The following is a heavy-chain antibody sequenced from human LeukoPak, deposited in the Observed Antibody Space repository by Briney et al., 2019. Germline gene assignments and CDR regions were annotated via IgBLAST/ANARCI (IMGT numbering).Heavy chain of an antibody. D-gene: IGHD3-22*01. J-gene: IGHJ4*02. V-gene: IGHV1-69*13. CDR3: ARDRDSSGYYSLFLDY. CDR1: GGTFSSYA. CDR2: IIPIFGTA. Sequence: SVKVSCKASGGTFSSYAISWVRQAPGQGLEWMGGIIPIFGTANYAQKFQGRVTITADESTSTAYMKLSSLRSDDTAVYYCARDRDSSGYYSLFLDYWGQGTLVTVSS.